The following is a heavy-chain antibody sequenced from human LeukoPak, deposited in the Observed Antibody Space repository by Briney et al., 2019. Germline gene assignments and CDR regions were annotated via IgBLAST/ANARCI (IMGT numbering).Heavy chain of an antibody. CDR2: IYYSGST. CDR1: GGSISSGDYY. D-gene: IGHD2-2*01. J-gene: IGHJ4*02. Sequence: SETLSLTCTVSGGSISSGDYYWSWIRQPPGEGLEWIGYIYYSGSTYYNPSLKSRVTISVDTPKNQFSLKLSSVTAADTAVYYCARVGCSSTSCNRYFDYWGQGTLVTVSS. V-gene: IGHV4-30-4*08. CDR3: ARVGCSSTSCNRYFDY.